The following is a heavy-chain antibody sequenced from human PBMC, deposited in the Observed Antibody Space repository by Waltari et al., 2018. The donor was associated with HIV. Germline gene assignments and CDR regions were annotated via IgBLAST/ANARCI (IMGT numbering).Heavy chain of an antibody. CDR1: EFTFNNYW. CDR3: AREALYDSSGYYFDY. CDR2: IKQDESEK. J-gene: IGHJ4*02. Sequence: EVQLVESGGGLVQPGGSLRLSCAASEFTFNNYWMTWVRQAPGKGLEWVANIKQDESEKYYVDSVKARFTISRDNAKNSLFLQMNSLRAEDTAVYYCAREALYDSSGYYFDYWGQGTLVTVSS. V-gene: IGHV3-7*01. D-gene: IGHD3-22*01.